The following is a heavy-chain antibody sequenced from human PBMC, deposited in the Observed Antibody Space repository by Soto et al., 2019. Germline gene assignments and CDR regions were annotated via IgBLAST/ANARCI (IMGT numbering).Heavy chain of an antibody. CDR3: ASTIFGVVINLDY. V-gene: IGHV1-69*13. CDR1: GGTFSSYA. Sequence: ASVKVSCKASGGTFSSYAISWVRQAPGQGLEWMGGIIPIFGTANYAQKFQGRVTITADESTSTAYMELSSLRSEDTAVYYCASTIFGVVINLDYWGQGTLVTVSS. CDR2: IIPIFGTA. D-gene: IGHD3-3*01. J-gene: IGHJ4*02.